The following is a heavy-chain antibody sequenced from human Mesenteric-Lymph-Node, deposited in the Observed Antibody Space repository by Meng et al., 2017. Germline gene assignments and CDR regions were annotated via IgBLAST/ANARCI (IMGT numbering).Heavy chain of an antibody. Sequence: QVQLQQWVAGLLKPSETLSLTCAVHGGSCSGYYWSWIRQPPGKGLEWIGEINHSGSTNYNPSLKSRVTISVDTSKNQFSLKLSSVTAADTAVYYCARGGGNSWYIDYWGQGTLVTVSS. V-gene: IGHV4-34*01. D-gene: IGHD6-13*01. J-gene: IGHJ4*02. CDR2: INHSGST. CDR1: GGSCSGYY. CDR3: ARGGGNSWYIDY.